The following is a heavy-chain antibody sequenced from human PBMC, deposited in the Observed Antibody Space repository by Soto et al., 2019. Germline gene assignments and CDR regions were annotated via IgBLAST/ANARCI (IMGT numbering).Heavy chain of an antibody. Sequence: EVQLVESGGGLVQPGGSLRLSCAASGFTFSSYWMHWVRQAPGKGLVWVSRINSDGSSTSYADSVKGRFTISRDNAKNTRYLQRNSRRAEDTAVYYCVRTSLVVAAATREDYWGQGTLVTVSS. CDR2: INSDGSST. CDR1: GFTFSSYW. V-gene: IGHV3-74*01. J-gene: IGHJ4*02. CDR3: VRTSLVVAAATREDY. D-gene: IGHD2-15*01.